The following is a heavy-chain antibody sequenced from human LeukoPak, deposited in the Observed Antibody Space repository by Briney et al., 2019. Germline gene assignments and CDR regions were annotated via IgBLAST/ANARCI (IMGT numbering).Heavy chain of an antibody. V-gene: IGHV5-51*01. D-gene: IGHD3-22*01. CDR3: ARAMYYDSSGYEDY. Sequence: GESLKISYNGSGYSFTSYWIGWVRQMPGKGLEWMGIIYPGDSDTRYSPSFQGQVTISADKSISTAYLQWSSLKASDTAMYYCARAMYYDSSGYEDYWGQGTLVTVSS. CDR2: IYPGDSDT. CDR1: GYSFTSYW. J-gene: IGHJ4*02.